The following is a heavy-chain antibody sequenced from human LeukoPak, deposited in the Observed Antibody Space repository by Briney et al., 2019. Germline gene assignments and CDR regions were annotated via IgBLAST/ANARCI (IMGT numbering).Heavy chain of an antibody. CDR1: GFTFSSYA. CDR2: ISYDGSNK. Sequence: PGGSLRLSCAASGFTFSSYAMHWVRQAPGKGLEWVAVISYDGSNKYYADSVKGRFTISRDNAKQSLSLQMNSLRAEDTAVYYCATGSQIREPDYWGQGTLVTVSS. J-gene: IGHJ4*02. CDR3: ATGSQIREPDY. D-gene: IGHD3-10*01. V-gene: IGHV3-30-3*01.